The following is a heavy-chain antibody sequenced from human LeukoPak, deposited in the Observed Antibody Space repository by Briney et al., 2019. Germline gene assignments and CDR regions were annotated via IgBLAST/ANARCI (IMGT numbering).Heavy chain of an antibody. CDR1: GLPFSSYG. CDR2: ISYDGSNK. J-gene: IGHJ4*02. D-gene: IGHD3-22*01. V-gene: IGHV3-30*03. Sequence: GGSLRLSCAAFGLPFSSYGLHWVGKVQGKGLEGVAVISYDGSNKYYADSVKGRFTISRDNAKNSLYLQMNSLRAEDTAVYYCASLGYDSSGYYYKWGQGTLVTVSS. CDR3: ASLGYDSSGYYYK.